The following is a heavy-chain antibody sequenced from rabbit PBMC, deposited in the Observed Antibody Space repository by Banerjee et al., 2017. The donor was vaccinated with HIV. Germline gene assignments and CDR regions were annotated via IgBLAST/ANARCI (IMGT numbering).Heavy chain of an antibody. CDR3: ARHETGTSGWGDF. J-gene: IGHJ4*01. V-gene: IGHV1S40*01. CDR2: INTSTGNT. Sequence: QSLEESGGDLVKPEGSLTLTCKASGFSFSNKYVMCWVRQAPGKGLEWIACINTSTGNTVYASWAKGRFTISRTSSTTVALQMTSLTAADTATYFCARHETGTSGWGDFWGPGTLVTVS. D-gene: IGHD1-1*01. CDR1: GFSFSNKYV.